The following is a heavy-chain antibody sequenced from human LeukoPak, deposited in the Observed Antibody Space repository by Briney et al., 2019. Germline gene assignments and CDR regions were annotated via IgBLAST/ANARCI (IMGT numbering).Heavy chain of an antibody. D-gene: IGHD4-11*01. J-gene: IGHJ3*02. CDR3: AREMGGYSINSEAFDI. CDR2: INPSGGST. Sequence: GASVKVSCKASGYTFTSYYMHWVRQAPGQGLEWMGIINPSGGSTSYAQKFQGRVTMTRDTSTSTVYMELSSLRSEDTAVYYCAREMGGYSINSEAFDIWGQGTMVTVSS. CDR1: GYTFTSYY. V-gene: IGHV1-46*01.